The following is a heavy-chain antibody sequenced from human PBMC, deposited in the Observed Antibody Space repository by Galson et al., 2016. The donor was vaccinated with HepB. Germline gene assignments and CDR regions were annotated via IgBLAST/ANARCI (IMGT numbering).Heavy chain of an antibody. CDR3: ARRAYCGDDCFPFDR. CDR2: ISYSGTT. V-gene: IGHV4-59*12. CDR1: GDSFHIYY. D-gene: IGHD2-21*02. Sequence: SETLSLTCTVSGDSFHIYYWSWVRQPPGMGLDWIGYISYSGTTNYNPSLASRVAISIDTSKNQVSLKISSVTAADTAVYYCARRAYCGDDCFPFDRWGQGALVTVSS. J-gene: IGHJ4*02.